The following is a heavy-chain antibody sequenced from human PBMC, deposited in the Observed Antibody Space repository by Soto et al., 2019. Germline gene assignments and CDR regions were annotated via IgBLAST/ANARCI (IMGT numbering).Heavy chain of an antibody. CDR2: ISSSSSTI. D-gene: IGHD6-13*01. Sequence: EVQLVESGGGLVQPGGSLRLSCAASGFTFSSYSMNWVRQAPGKGLEWVSYISSSSSTIYHADSVKGRFTIARDNAKNSLYLQMTSLRAEDTAVYYCARHPERIAEIGWFDPWGQGTLVTVSS. CDR3: ARHPERIAEIGWFDP. J-gene: IGHJ5*02. CDR1: GFTFSSYS. V-gene: IGHV3-48*01.